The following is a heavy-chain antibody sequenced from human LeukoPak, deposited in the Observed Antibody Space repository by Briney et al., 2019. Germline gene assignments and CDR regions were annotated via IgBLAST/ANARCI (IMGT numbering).Heavy chain of an antibody. J-gene: IGHJ4*02. Sequence: PGGSLRLSCAASGFTSSSYWMSWVRQAPGEGLEAVANIKEGGSDKNYVDSVKGRFTISRDNAKNSLYLQMDSLRVEDTAVYYCARGGGTFLSWGQRTLVTVSS. CDR3: ARGGGTFLS. V-gene: IGHV3-7*05. CDR1: GFTSSSYW. D-gene: IGHD2/OR15-2a*01. CDR2: IKEGGSDK.